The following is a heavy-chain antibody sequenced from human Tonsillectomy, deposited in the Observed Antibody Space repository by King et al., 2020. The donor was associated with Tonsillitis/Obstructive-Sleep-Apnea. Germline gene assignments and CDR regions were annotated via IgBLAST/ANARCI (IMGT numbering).Heavy chain of an antibody. Sequence: QLVQSGAEVKKPGASVKVSCKASGYTFTTYFMHWVRQAPGQGREWMGIVNPSGGSTIYAQNFQGRVTMTRDTSTSTVYIEVSSLRSEDTAVYYCARDAPANSDDYGSWFDPWGQGTLVTVSA. D-gene: IGHD3-16*01. V-gene: IGHV1-46*01. J-gene: IGHJ5*02. CDR2: VNPSGGST. CDR1: GYTFTTYF. CDR3: ARDAPANSDDYGSWFDP.